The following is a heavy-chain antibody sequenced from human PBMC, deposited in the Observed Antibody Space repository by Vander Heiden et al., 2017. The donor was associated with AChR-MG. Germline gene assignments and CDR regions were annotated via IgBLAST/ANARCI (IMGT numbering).Heavy chain of an antibody. Sequence: QVQLLQSGAEVKKPGPSVTVSCKASGYTFTGYYMHWVRQAPGQGLEWMGWINPNSGGTNYAQKFQGRVTMTRDTSISTAYMELSRLRSDDTAVYYCARDPSAAGKIDPWGQGTLVTVSS. V-gene: IGHV1-2*02. D-gene: IGHD6-13*01. CDR2: INPNSGGT. CDR1: GYTFTGYY. CDR3: ARDPSAAGKIDP. J-gene: IGHJ5*02.